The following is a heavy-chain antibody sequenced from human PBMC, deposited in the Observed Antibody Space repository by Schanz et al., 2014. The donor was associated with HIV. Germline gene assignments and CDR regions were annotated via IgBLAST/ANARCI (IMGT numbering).Heavy chain of an antibody. Sequence: VQLVESGGGVVQPGRSLRLSCAASGFSFNDFAVHWVRQTPGKGLEWVSGINWNNKVKVYVDSVKGRFSISRDTAKNSLYLQMNDLRPEDTAFYYCVKDFTTWKGGFDCWGQGTLVIVSS. D-gene: IGHD1-1*01. V-gene: IGHV3-9*01. CDR3: VKDFTTWKGGFDC. J-gene: IGHJ4*02. CDR1: GFSFNDFA. CDR2: INWNNKVK.